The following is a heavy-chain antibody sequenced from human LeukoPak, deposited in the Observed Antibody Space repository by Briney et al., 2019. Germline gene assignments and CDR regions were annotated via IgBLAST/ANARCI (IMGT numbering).Heavy chain of an antibody. CDR2: ISYDGSNK. V-gene: IGHV3-30*04. CDR1: GFTFSSYA. J-gene: IGHJ6*03. CDR3: ARDLYYYYYYMDV. Sequence: GRSLRLSCAASGFTFSSYAMHWVRQAPGKGLEWVAVISYDGSNKYYADSVKGRFTISRDNSKNTLYLQMNSLRAADTAVYYCARDLYYYYYYMDVWGKGTTVTVSS.